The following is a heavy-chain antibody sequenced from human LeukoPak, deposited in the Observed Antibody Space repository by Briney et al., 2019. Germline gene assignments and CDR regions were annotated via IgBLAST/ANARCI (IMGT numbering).Heavy chain of an antibody. V-gene: IGHV4-4*02. CDR2: IYHSGST. D-gene: IGHD6-19*01. Sequence: KTSGTLSLTCAVSGGSISSSNWWSWVRQPPGKGLEWFGEIYHSGSTNYNPSLKSRVTMSVDTSKNQFSLKLSSVTAADTAVYYCARIDRAVAGTIDYWGQGTLVTVSS. J-gene: IGHJ4*02. CDR1: GGSISSSNW. CDR3: ARIDRAVAGTIDY.